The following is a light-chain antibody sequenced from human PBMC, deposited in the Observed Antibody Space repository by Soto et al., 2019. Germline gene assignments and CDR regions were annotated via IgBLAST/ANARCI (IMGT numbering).Light chain of an antibody. V-gene: IGKV1-9*01. CDR3: QQLNRYPLLT. J-gene: IGKJ4*01. CDR2: AAS. Sequence: DIQLTQSPSFLSASVGDRVPITCRASQGISSSLAWYQQKAGKAPKLLIYAASTLQSGVPSRFSGSGSGTEFTLTISSLQTEDFATYYCQQLNRYPLLTFGGGTKVEI. CDR1: QGISSS.